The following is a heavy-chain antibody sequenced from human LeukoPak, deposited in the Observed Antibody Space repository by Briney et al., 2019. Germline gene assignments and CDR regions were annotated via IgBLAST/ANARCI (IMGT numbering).Heavy chain of an antibody. D-gene: IGHD2-8*01. CDR1: GESFSGYY. V-gene: IGHV4-34*01. J-gene: IGHJ3*02. CDR2: INHSGST. CDR3: ARGDRPREIPPLIRKKNAFDI. Sequence: SETLSLTCAVYGESFSGYYWSWIRQPPGKGLEWIGEINHSGSTNYNPSLKSRLTISVDTSKNQFSLRLSSVTAADTAVYYCARGDRPREIPPLIRKKNAFDIWGQGTMVTVSS.